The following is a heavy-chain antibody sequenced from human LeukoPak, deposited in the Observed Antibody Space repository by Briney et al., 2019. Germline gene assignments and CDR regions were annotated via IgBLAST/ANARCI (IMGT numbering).Heavy chain of an antibody. J-gene: IGHJ4*02. D-gene: IGHD6-19*01. CDR1: EFTFSTYG. CDR3: ARAGYNSGWYEY. Sequence: GGSLRLSCAASEFTFSTYGMHWVRQAPGKGLEWVAVIWEDGTNIHYADSVKGRFTISRDNSKNTLYLQMNSLRAEDTAVYYCARAGYNSGWYEYWGQGTLVTVSS. CDR2: IWEDGTNI. V-gene: IGHV3-33*01.